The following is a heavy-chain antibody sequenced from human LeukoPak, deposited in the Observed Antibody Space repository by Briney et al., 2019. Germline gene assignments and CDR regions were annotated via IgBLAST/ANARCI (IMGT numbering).Heavy chain of an antibody. D-gene: IGHD6-13*01. CDR3: ARGPIAAAGTIDY. CDR1: GYTFTGYY. V-gene: IGHV1-2*02. CDR2: INPNSGGT. J-gene: IGHJ4*02. Sequence: ASVKVSRKASGYTFTGYYMHWVRQAPGQGLEWMGWINPNSGGTNYAQKFQGRVTMTRDTSISAAYMELSRLRSDDTAVYYCARGPIAAAGTIDYWGQGTLVTVSS.